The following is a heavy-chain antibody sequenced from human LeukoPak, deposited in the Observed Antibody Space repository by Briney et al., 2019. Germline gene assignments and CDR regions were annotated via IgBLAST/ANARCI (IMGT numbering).Heavy chain of an antibody. CDR2: INPNSGGT. D-gene: IGHD3-3*01. J-gene: IGHJ5*02. V-gene: IGHV1-2*02. CDR1: GYTFTGYY. CDR3: ARERTRITIFGVVRKYNWFDP. Sequence: ASVKVSCKASGYTFTGYYMHWVRQAPGQGLEWMGWINPNSGGTNYAQKFQGRVTMTRDTSISTAYMELSRLRSDDTAVYYCARERTRITIFGVVRKYNWFDPWGQGTLVTVSS.